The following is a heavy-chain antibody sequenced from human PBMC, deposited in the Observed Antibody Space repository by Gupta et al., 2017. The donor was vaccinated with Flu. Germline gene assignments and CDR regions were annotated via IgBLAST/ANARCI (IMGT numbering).Heavy chain of an antibody. CDR3: ARARYCTDGVCHSNWFDP. Sequence: SIRIYYWNWIRQPPGKGLEWIGYIYYSGRTNYSPSLKSRVTISVDTSKNQFSLRLNSVTAADTAVYYCARARYCTDGVCHSNWFDPWGQGTRVTVST. CDR2: IYYSGRT. V-gene: IGHV4-59*01. J-gene: IGHJ5*02. D-gene: IGHD2-8*01. CDR1: SIRIYY.